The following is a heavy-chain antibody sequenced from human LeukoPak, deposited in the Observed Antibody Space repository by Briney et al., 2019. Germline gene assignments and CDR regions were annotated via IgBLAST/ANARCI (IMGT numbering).Heavy chain of an antibody. CDR2: INWNSGSI. D-gene: IGHD6-19*01. CDR1: GFSFEDYA. Sequence: GGSLRLSCVASGFSFEDYAMHWVRQAPGKGLEWVSGINWNSGSIGYADSVKGRFTIPRDNAKNSLYLQMNSLRAEDTALYYCANGRAVAGPFDYWGQGIMVAVSS. CDR3: ANGRAVAGPFDY. J-gene: IGHJ4*02. V-gene: IGHV3-9*01.